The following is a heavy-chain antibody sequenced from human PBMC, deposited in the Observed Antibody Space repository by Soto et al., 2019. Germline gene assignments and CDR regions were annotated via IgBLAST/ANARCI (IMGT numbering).Heavy chain of an antibody. V-gene: IGHV1-69*13. CDR2: IIPIFGTA. J-gene: IGHJ5*02. CDR3: ARGSYSSGLNWFDP. CDR1: GGTSSSYA. D-gene: IGHD6-19*01. Sequence: GXSVKVSCKASGGTSSSYAIIWGRQAPGQGLEWMGGIIPIFGTANYAQKFQGRVTITADESTSTAYMELSSLRSEDTAVYYCARGSYSSGLNWFDPWGQGTLVTVSS.